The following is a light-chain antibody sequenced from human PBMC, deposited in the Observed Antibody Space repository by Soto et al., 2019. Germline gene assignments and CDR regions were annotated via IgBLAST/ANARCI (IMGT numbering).Light chain of an antibody. CDR2: DAS. Sequence: IQMTEVPSRRPASVGDRVTITCRASQSISSWLAWYQQKPGKAPKLLIYDASSLESGVPSRFRGSGSGTEITDFTLIMRSVQSADFASYHCNRHGTFGQGTKVDI. J-gene: IGKJ1*01. CDR1: QSISSW. V-gene: IGKV1-5*01. CDR3: NRHGT.